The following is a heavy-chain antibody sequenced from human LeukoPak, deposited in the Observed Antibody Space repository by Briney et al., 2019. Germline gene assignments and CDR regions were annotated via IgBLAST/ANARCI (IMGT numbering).Heavy chain of an antibody. Sequence: GGSLRLSCAASGFTFSSYSMNWVRQAPGKGLEWVSAISGSGGSTYYADSVKGRFTISRDNSKNTLYLQMNSLRAEDTAVYHCAKQVLRSNPTGAFDVWGQQTTVTVSS. D-gene: IGHD4-11*01. V-gene: IGHV3-23*01. J-gene: IGHJ3*01. CDR1: GFTFSSYS. CDR3: AKQVLRSNPTGAFDV. CDR2: ISGSGGST.